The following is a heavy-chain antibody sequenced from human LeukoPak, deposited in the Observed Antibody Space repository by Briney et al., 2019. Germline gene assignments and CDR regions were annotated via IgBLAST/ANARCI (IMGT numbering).Heavy chain of an antibody. CDR3: ARLGSYCDF. J-gene: IGHJ4*02. V-gene: IGHV4-59*08. CDR2: IYYSGSV. CDR1: GGSLTSYY. Sequence: SETLSLTCTVSGGSLTSYYWSWIRQPPGKGLQWIGYIYYSGSVNYNPSLKSRVTMSVDTSKNQFSLNLSSVTATDTAVYYCARLGSYCDFWGQGTQVTVSS.